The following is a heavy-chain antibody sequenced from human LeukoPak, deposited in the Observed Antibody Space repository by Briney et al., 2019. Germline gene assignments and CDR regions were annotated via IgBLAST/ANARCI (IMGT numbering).Heavy chain of an antibody. J-gene: IGHJ4*02. D-gene: IGHD4-17*01. V-gene: IGHV3-21*01. CDR3: ARGDHYGSSFDY. Sequence: GGSLRLSCAASGFTFSSYSMNWVRQAPWKGLEWVSSISSSSSYIYYADSVKGRFSISRDNAKNSLYLQMNSLRAEDTAVYYCARGDHYGSSFDYWGQGTLVTVSS. CDR1: GFTFSSYS. CDR2: ISSSSSYI.